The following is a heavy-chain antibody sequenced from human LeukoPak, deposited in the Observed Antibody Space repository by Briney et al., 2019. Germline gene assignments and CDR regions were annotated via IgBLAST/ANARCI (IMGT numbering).Heavy chain of an antibody. Sequence: SGPTLVKPTQTLTLTCTFSGFSLSTGGVGVGWIRQPPGKAPEWLALIFWNNDKRYSPSLRGRLTITKDTSKNQVILTMTNMDPVDTATYFCAHRGSTNSNNWFDPWGQGTLVTVSS. CDR2: IFWNNDK. CDR1: GFSLSTGGVG. V-gene: IGHV2-5*01. J-gene: IGHJ5*02. D-gene: IGHD2-2*01. CDR3: AHRGSTNSNNWFDP.